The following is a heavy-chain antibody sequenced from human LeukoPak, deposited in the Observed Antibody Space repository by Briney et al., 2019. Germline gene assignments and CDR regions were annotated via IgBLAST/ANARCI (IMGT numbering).Heavy chain of an antibody. J-gene: IGHJ4*02. D-gene: IGHD3-22*01. CDR1: GFTFSSYV. CDR3: ATGDDTSGPDLYYFDF. V-gene: IGHV3-30*04. CDR2: ISRDGRTN. Sequence: GGSLRLSCAASGFTFSSYVMHWVRQAPGKGLEWVPVISRDGRTNYCADSVKGRFTISRDNSKNTLYVQMNSLRAEDTAVYYCATGDDTSGPDLYYFDFWGQGTLVTVSS.